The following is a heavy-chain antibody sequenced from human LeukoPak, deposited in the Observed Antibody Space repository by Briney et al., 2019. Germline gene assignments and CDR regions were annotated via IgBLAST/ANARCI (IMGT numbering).Heavy chain of an antibody. J-gene: IGHJ4*02. Sequence: ASVKVSCKASGYTFTSYGISWVRQAPGQGLEWMGWISAYNGNTNYAQKLQGRVTMTTDTSTSTAYMELRSLRSDDTAVYYCARDPLPKWDIVVVVAATSYFDYWGQGTLVTVSS. CDR2: ISAYNGNT. CDR3: ARDPLPKWDIVVVVAATSYFDY. D-gene: IGHD2-15*01. V-gene: IGHV1-18*01. CDR1: GYTFTSYG.